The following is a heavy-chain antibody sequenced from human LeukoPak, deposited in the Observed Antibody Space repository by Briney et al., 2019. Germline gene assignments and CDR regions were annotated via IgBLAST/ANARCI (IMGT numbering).Heavy chain of an antibody. V-gene: IGHV3-53*01. CDR1: GFTFSSYA. CDR2: IYSGGSP. D-gene: IGHD4-11*01. CDR3: ARVVDHDYSDYYLDY. Sequence: GGSLRLSCAASGFTFSSYAMSWVRQAPGKGLERVSVIYSGGSPYYADSVKGRFTISRDNSKNTLYLQMNSLRAEDTAVYYCARVVDHDYSDYYLDYWGQGTLVTVSS. J-gene: IGHJ4*02.